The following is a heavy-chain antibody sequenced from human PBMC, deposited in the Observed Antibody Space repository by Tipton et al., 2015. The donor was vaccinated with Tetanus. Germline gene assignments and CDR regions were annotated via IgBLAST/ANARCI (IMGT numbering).Heavy chain of an antibody. J-gene: IGHJ4*02. V-gene: IGHV4-34*01. Sequence: TLSLTCAVYGGSFSGYYWSWIRQPPGKGLEWIGEINHSGSTNYNPSLKSRVTISVDTSKNQFSLKLSSVTAADTAVYYCARGDTAYDFDYWGQGTLVTVSS. CDR3: ARGDTAYDFDY. CDR1: GGSFSGYY. CDR2: INHSGST. D-gene: IGHD5-18*01.